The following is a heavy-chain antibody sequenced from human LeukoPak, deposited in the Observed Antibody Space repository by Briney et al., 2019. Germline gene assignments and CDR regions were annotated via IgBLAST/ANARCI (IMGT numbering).Heavy chain of an antibody. D-gene: IGHD1-26*01. CDR3: ARVVGWWNYYYYYMDV. CDR1: GFTFSDYY. Sequence: PGGSLRLSCAASGFTFSDYYMSWIRQAPGKGLEWVSYISSSGSTIYYADSVKGRFTISRDNAKNSLYLQMNSLRAEDTAVYYCARVVGWWNYYYYYMDVWGKGTTVTVSS. J-gene: IGHJ6*03. V-gene: IGHV3-11*01. CDR2: ISSSGSTI.